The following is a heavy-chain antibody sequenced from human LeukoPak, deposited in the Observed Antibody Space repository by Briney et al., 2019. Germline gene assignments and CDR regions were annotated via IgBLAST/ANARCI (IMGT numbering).Heavy chain of an antibody. CDR3: ARMTWGFDY. D-gene: IGHD3-16*01. J-gene: IGHJ4*02. V-gene: IGHV3-53*01. Sequence: GGSLRLSCAASGFTVSSDFMTWVRQAPGKGLEYVSVIYSGGSTYYADSVKGRFTVSRDNSKNTLYLQMNNLRAEDTAVYYCARMTWGFDYWGQGTLVTVSS. CDR2: IYSGGST. CDR1: GFTVSSDF.